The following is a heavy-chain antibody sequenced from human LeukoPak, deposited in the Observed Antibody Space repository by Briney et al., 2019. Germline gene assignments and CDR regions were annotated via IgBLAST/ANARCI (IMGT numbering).Heavy chain of an antibody. V-gene: IGHV3-74*01. CDR3: VRDLGGRSGH. D-gene: IGHD1-26*01. CDR2: INEDGSTT. CDR1: GFTFSSNW. Sequence: GGSLRLSCAAAGFTFSSNWMHWVRQAPGKGLVWVSRINEDGSTTNYADSVKGRSTIFRDNAKNTLYLQMNSLRAEDTAVYYCVRDLGGRSGHWGQGTLVTVSS. J-gene: IGHJ4*02.